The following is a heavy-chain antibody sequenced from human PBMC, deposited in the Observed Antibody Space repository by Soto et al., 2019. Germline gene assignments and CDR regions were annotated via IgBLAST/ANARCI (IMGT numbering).Heavy chain of an antibody. Sequence: SETLSLTGTCSGGSISRGAYYWSWIRHPPGRGLEWGDCVLHRGSARYNSAFRSGVTISKETAKIKLSLKVTSVTPAATAVYYCGLDVGGRSGYDGFDIWGRGRMVTVSS. V-gene: IGHV4-61*08. J-gene: IGHJ3*02. CDR3: GLDVGGRSGYDGFDI. CDR1: GGSISRGAYY. CDR2: VLHRGSA. D-gene: IGHD6-19*01.